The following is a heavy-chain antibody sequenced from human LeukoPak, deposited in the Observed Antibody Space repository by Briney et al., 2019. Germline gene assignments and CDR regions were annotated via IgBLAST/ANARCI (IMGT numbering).Heavy chain of an antibody. D-gene: IGHD1-26*01. V-gene: IGHV3-74*01. CDR3: ARTIVGAAFDY. Sequence: GGSLRLSCRVSGFTFNTYWMHWVRQAPGKGLVWVSRMNNDGRVISYAASVKGRFTISRNNAKNTPYLQMNSLRAEDTAVYYCARTIVGAAFDYWGQGTLVTVSS. J-gene: IGHJ4*02. CDR2: MNNDGRVI. CDR1: GFTFNTYW.